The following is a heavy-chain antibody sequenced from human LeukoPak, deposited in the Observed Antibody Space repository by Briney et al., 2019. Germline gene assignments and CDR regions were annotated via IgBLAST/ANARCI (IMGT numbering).Heavy chain of an antibody. Sequence: GGSLRLSCAASGFTFSSYSMNWVRQAPGKGLEWVAVIWYDGSNKYYADSVKGRFTISRDNSKNTLYLQMNSLRAEDTAVYYCARGGDILTGPSPYYFDYWGQGTLVTVSS. CDR2: IWYDGSNK. V-gene: IGHV3-33*08. CDR1: GFTFSSYS. CDR3: ARGGDILTGPSPYYFDY. J-gene: IGHJ4*02. D-gene: IGHD3-9*01.